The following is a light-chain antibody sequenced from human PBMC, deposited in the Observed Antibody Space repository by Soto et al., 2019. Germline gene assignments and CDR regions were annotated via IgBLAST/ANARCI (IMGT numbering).Light chain of an antibody. CDR1: SSNIGNNY. Sequence: QSVLTQPPSVSAAPGQKVTISCSGSSSNIGNNYVSWYQQLPGTAPKLLIYDNNKRPSGIPDRFSGSKSGTSATLGITGLRTGDEADYYCGTWDSSPSVLFGTGTKV. CDR2: DNN. V-gene: IGLV1-51*01. CDR3: GTWDSSPSVL. J-gene: IGLJ1*01.